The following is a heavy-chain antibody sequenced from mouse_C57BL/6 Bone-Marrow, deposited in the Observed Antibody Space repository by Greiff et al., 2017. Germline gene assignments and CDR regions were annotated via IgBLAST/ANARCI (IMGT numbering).Heavy chain of an antibody. D-gene: IGHD1-1*01. CDR1: GYTFTSYG. CDR3: ALYYGSSDWYFDV. V-gene: IGHV1-81*01. CDR2: IYPRSGNT. J-gene: IGHJ1*03. Sequence: QVQLKQSGAELARPGASVKLSCKASGYTFTSYGISWVKQRTGQGLEWIGEIYPRSGNTYYNEKFKGKATLTADKSSSTAYMELRSLTSEDSAVYFCALYYGSSDWYFDVWGTGTTVTVSS.